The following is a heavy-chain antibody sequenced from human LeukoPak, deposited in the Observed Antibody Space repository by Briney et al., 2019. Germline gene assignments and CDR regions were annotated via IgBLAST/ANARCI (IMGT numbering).Heavy chain of an antibody. CDR1: GFTFSSYA. V-gene: IGHV3-30-3*01. Sequence: PGGSLRLSCAASGFTFSSYAMHWVRQAPGKGLEWVAVISYDGSNKYYADSVKGRFTISRDNSKNTLYLQMNSLRAEDTAVYYCASPTPYDIGPYYFDYWGQGTLVTVSS. J-gene: IGHJ4*02. D-gene: IGHD3-9*01. CDR2: ISYDGSNK. CDR3: ASPTPYDIGPYYFDY.